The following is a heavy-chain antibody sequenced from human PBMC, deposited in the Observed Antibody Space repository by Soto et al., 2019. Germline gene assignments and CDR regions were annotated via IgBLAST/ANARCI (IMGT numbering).Heavy chain of an antibody. V-gene: IGHV3-33*01. CDR1: GFTFSSYG. CDR2: IWYDGSNK. CDR3: ARDIFPGTEGGSFGGDY. J-gene: IGHJ4*02. D-gene: IGHD3-16*01. Sequence: QVQLVESGGGVVQPGRSLRLSCAASGFTFSSYGMHWVRQAPGKGLEWVAVIWYDGSNKYYVDSVKGRFTISRDNSKNTLYLQMNSLRAEDTAVYYCARDIFPGTEGGSFGGDYWGQGTLVTVSS.